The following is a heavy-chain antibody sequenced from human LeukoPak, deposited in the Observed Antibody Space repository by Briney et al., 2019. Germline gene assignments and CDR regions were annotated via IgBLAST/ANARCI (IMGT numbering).Heavy chain of an antibody. CDR1: AFTFNNYA. D-gene: IGHD3-16*01. J-gene: IGHJ4*02. CDR2: ISPSGIST. CDR3: AQGGEYFDY. Sequence: GGSLRLSCAASAFTFNNYAMSWVRHPPGKGPEWVSTISPSGISTYYADSVKGRFTISRDNSRNRLYLEMHSLRAEDTAVYYCAQGGEYFDYWGQGTLVTVSS. V-gene: IGHV3-23*01.